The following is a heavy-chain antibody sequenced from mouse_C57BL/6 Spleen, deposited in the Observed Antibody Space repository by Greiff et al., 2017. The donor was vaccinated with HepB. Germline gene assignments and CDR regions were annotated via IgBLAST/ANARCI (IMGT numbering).Heavy chain of an antibody. Sequence: EVQLQQSGPELVKPGASVKMSCKASGYTFTDYNMHWVKQSHGKSLEWIGYINPNNGGTSYNQKFKGKATLTVNKSSSTAYMELRSLTSEDSAVYYCAGAYDGYSYYFDYWGQGTTLTVSS. D-gene: IGHD2-3*01. CDR3: AGAYDGYSYYFDY. CDR1: GYTFTDYN. V-gene: IGHV1-22*01. CDR2: INPNNGGT. J-gene: IGHJ2*01.